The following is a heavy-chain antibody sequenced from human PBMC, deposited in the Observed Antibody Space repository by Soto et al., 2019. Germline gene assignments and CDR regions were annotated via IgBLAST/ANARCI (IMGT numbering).Heavy chain of an antibody. J-gene: IGHJ5*02. CDR1: GDSLFSNSAA. Sequence: SQTLSLTCAISGDSLFSNSAAWNWIRQSPSRGLEWLGRTYYRSKWYNDYAVSVRGRTTINPDTSKNQFSLQLNSVTAEDTAVYYCAGGRSSPRGDWLDPWGQGILVTVSS. V-gene: IGHV6-1*01. CDR2: TYYRSKWYN. D-gene: IGHD6-6*01. CDR3: AGGRSSPRGDWLDP.